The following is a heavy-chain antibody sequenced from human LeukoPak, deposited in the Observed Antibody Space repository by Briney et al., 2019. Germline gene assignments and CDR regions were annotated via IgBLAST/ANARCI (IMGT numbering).Heavy chain of an antibody. CDR2: ISGSGGST. D-gene: IGHD2-2*01. CDR3: AEGNGFCSVTSCSYYYYMDV. J-gene: IGHJ6*03. V-gene: IGHV3-23*01. CDR1: GFTFSSYA. Sequence: GGSLRLSCAASGFTFSSYAMSWVRQAPGKGLEWVSSISGSGGSTYYADSVKGRFTISRDNSKNTLYLQMNSLRPEDTAVYYCAEGNGFCSVTSCSYYYYMDVWGKGTTVTVSS.